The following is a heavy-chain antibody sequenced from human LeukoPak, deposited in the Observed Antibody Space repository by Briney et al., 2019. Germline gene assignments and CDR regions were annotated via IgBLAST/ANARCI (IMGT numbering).Heavy chain of an antibody. CDR1: GDSISNLY. Sequence: SETLSLTCTVSGDSISNLYWSWIRQPPGKGLEFIGYIHYTESAYYSPSLKSRVTISVDTSKNQLSLKLTSVTAADTAVYYCARHPRMANDGFDIWGQGTVVTVPS. CDR3: ARHPRMANDGFDI. D-gene: IGHD5-24*01. V-gene: IGHV4-59*08. CDR2: IHYTESA. J-gene: IGHJ3*02.